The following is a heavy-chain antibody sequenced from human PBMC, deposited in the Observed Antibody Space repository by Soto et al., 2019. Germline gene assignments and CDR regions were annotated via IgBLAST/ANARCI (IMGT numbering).Heavy chain of an antibody. D-gene: IGHD6-19*01. Sequence: EVQLVESGGGLVQPGGSLRLSCVASGFALSNYWINWVRQAPGKGLEWVANIKQDGSEKNYVDSVKGRFTISRDNARNSLYLQMNSLRAEDTAAYYCATETSTCGCWGQGTLVAVSS. CDR3: ATETSTCGC. CDR1: GFALSNYW. CDR2: IKQDGSEK. V-gene: IGHV3-7*05. J-gene: IGHJ4*02.